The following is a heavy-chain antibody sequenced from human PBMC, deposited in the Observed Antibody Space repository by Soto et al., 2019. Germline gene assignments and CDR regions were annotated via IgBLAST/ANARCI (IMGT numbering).Heavy chain of an antibody. D-gene: IGHD2-15*01. J-gene: IGHJ3*02. CDR2: ISAYNGNT. CDR3: TVVAAGAHDAFDI. CDR1: GYAFTIYG. Sequence: GASVKVSCKASGYAFTIYGISWVRQAPGQGLEWMGWISAYNGNTNYAQKLQGRVTMTTDTSTSTAYMELRSLRSDDTAVYYCTVVAAGAHDAFDIWGQGTMVTVSS. V-gene: IGHV1-18*01.